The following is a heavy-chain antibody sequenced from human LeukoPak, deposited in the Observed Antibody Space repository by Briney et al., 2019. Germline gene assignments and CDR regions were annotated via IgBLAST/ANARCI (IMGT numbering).Heavy chain of an antibody. V-gene: IGHV4-59*01. D-gene: IGHD5-24*01. CDR3: ARDRGYKLDP. CDR2: IYYSGST. J-gene: IGHJ5*02. CDR1: GGSISIYY. Sequence: PSETLSLTCTVSGGSISIYYWSWIRQPPGKGLEWIGYIYYSGSTNYNPSLKSRVTISVDTSKNQFSLKLSSVTAADTAVYYCARDRGYKLDPWGQGTLVTVSS.